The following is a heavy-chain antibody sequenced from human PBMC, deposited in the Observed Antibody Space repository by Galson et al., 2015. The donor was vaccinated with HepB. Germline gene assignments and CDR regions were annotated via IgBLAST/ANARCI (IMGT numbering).Heavy chain of an antibody. CDR2: IYDSGST. CDR1: GGSINSGDYY. D-gene: IGHD6-19*01. CDR3: ATSSGWYEFDH. V-gene: IGHV4-30-4*01. J-gene: IGHJ4*02. Sequence: TLSLTCTVSGGSINSGDYYCSWIRQPPGKGLEWIGYIYDSGSTYYNPSLRSRVTISVDTSKNQFSLKLSSVTAADTAVYYCATSSGWYEFDHWGQGTLVTVSS.